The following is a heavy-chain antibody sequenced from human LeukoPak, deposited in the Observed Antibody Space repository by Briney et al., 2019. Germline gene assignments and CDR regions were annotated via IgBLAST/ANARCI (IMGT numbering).Heavy chain of an antibody. CDR1: GGSISGYY. J-gene: IGHJ6*03. CDR2: LYNTGST. D-gene: IGHD6-13*01. V-gene: IGHV4-59*01. Sequence: SETLSLTCTVSGGSISGYYWSWIRQPPGKGLEWIGYLYNTGSTNYNPSLKSRLTISVDTSKNQFSLKLSSVTAADTAVYYCARTTEAHSWRTRYYDYYMDVWGKGTTVAVSS. CDR3: ARTTEAHSWRTRYYDYYMDV.